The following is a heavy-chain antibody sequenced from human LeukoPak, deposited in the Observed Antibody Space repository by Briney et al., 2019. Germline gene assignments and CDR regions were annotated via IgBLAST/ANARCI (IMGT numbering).Heavy chain of an antibody. V-gene: IGHV3-30*03. D-gene: IGHD2/OR15-2a*01. CDR1: GFTFSSYG. CDR3: ARDWFHAIDY. Sequence: GGSLRLSCAASGFTFSSYGMHWVRQAPGKGLEWVAVIPYDGSNKYYADSVKGRFTISRDNAKNTLYLQMNSLRAEDTAVYYCARDWFHAIDYWGQGTLVTVSS. J-gene: IGHJ4*02. CDR2: IPYDGSNK.